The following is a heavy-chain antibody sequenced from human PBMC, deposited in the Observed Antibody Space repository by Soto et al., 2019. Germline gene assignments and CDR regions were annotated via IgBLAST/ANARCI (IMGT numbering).Heavy chain of an antibody. V-gene: IGHV3-23*01. CDR1: GLTFSNYA. Sequence: GPLRLSCSTSGLTFSNYAISWSRQARGGGLVWVLYMGGSRSTTYSADSVRGRFTISRGRSKNTLYLRMSSLRAEDTALYYCAKNQGRELPRVLDFWG. J-gene: IGHJ6*01. CDR2: MGGSRSTT. D-gene: IGHD1-7*01. CDR3: AKNQGRELPRVLDF.